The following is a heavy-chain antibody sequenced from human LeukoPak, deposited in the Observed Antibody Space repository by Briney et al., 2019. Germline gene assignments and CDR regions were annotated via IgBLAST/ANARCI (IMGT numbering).Heavy chain of an antibody. D-gene: IGHD3-22*01. J-gene: IGHJ4*02. CDR1: GGSLSTHH. Sequence: SETLSLTCVVSGGSLSTHHWSWIRQSPGRGLEWIGYISDSGGTNYNPSLKSRVTISVDTSKNQFSLMLSSVTAADTAVYYCARGYDSSAYYPFNYWGQGTLVTVSS. CDR3: ARGYDSSAYYPFNY. V-gene: IGHV4-59*11. CDR2: ISDSGGT.